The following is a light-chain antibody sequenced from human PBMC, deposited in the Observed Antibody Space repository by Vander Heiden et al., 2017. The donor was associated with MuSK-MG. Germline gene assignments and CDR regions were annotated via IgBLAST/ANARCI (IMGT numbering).Light chain of an antibody. Sequence: EIVLTQSPGTLSLSPGARATLSCRASQSVGGNYLSWYQQKPGQGPSLLIYAASSRATGIPDRFSGSGSGTDFILTISRLEPEDFAVYYCQQYGTPPLYTFGQGTKLEIK. J-gene: IGKJ2*01. CDR3: QQYGTPPLYT. CDR1: QSVGGNY. V-gene: IGKV3-20*01. CDR2: AAS.